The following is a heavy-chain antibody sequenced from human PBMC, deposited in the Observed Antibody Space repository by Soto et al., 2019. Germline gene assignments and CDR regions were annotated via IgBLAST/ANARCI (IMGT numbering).Heavy chain of an antibody. V-gene: IGHV3-23*01. CDR2: ISASGGGT. CDR3: AKSERFDP. CDR1: GFTFSSSV. J-gene: IGHJ4*01. D-gene: IGHD1-1*01. Sequence: GGSLRLSCAASGFTFSSSVMSWVRQAPGKGPEWVSTISASGGGTFYVDSVEGRFTISRDNSQNTLYLQMNSLRAEDTALYYCAKSERFDPWGQGTLVTISS.